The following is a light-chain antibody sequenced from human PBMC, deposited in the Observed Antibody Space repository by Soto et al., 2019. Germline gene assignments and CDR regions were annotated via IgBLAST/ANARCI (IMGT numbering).Light chain of an antibody. J-gene: IGLJ3*02. CDR2: EVS. V-gene: IGLV2-14*01. CDR3: SSYTVTTALV. CDR1: SSDIGGYNF. Sequence: SALNQPASVSGSPGQSITISCTGSSSDIGGYNFVSWYQHHPGKAPKPIIYEVSNRPSGVSNRFSGSKSGNTASLTISGLQAEDEADYYCSSYTVTTALVFGGGTKVTVL.